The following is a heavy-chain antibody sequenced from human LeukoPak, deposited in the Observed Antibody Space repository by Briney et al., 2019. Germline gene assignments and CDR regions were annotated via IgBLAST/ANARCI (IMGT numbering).Heavy chain of an antibody. CDR3: ARGVLSWAHALDF. V-gene: IGHV3-49*03. CDR2: IRSKAYGGTT. D-gene: IGHD2/OR15-2a*01. Sequence: GGSLRLSCTASGFTFGDYAMSWFRQAPGKGLGWVGFIRSKAYGGTTEYAASVKGRFTISRDDSKSIAYLQMNSLKTEDTAAYYCARGVLSWAHALDFWGQGTLVTVSS. CDR1: GFTFGDYA. J-gene: IGHJ3*01.